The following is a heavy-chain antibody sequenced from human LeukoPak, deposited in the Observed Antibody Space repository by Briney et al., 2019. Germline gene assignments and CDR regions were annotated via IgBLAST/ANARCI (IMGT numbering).Heavy chain of an antibody. D-gene: IGHD3-10*01. CDR1: GYTFTGYY. CDR3: ARNKGFGELFYFDY. CDR2: INPNSGGT. J-gene: IGHJ4*02. Sequence: ASVKVSCKASGYTFTGYYMHWVRQAPGQGLEWMGWINPNSGGTNYAQKFQGRVTMTRDTSISTAYMELSRLRSDDTAVYYCARNKGFGELFYFDYRGQGTLVTVSS. V-gene: IGHV1-2*02.